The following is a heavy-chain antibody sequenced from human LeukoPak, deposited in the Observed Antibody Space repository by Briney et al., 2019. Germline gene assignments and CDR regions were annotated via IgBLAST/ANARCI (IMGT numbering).Heavy chain of an antibody. J-gene: IGHJ5*02. Sequence: SETLSLTCAVSGGSISSSNWWSWVRPPPGKGLEWIGEIYHSGSTNYNPSLKSRVTISVDKSKNQFSLKLSSVTAADTAVYYCARVLYCSGGSRYSGGWFDPWGQGTLVTVSS. CDR2: IYHSGST. CDR1: GGSISSSNW. CDR3: ARVLYCSGGSRYSGGWFDP. D-gene: IGHD2-15*01. V-gene: IGHV4-4*02.